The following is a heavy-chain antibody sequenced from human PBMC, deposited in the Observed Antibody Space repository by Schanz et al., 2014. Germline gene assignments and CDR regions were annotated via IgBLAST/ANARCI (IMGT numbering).Heavy chain of an antibody. Sequence: EVQLVASGGGLVQPGGSLRLSCAASGFTFTNYAMSWVRQAPGKGLEWISYITYNGGTIYYADSVKGRFTISRDNAKNSLYLQMNSLRAEDTAVYYCARPALWFGDNCFDPWGQGTLVTVSS. J-gene: IGHJ5*02. V-gene: IGHV3-48*01. CDR1: GFTFTNYA. CDR3: ARPALWFGDNCFDP. CDR2: ITYNGGTI. D-gene: IGHD3-10*01.